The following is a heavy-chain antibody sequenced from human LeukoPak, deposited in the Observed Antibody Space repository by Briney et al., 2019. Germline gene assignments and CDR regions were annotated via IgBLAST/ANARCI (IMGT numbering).Heavy chain of an antibody. CDR2: SYYSGST. Sequence: SETLSLTCTVSGGSITHYYWTWIRQPPGKTLEWIGYSYYSGSTKYNPSLKSRVTISVDTSNNQFSLDLRSVTAADTAVYYCATTTSGGDAFDIWGQGTMVTVSS. J-gene: IGHJ3*02. D-gene: IGHD1-26*01. CDR1: GGSITHYY. CDR3: ATTTSGGDAFDI. V-gene: IGHV4-59*01.